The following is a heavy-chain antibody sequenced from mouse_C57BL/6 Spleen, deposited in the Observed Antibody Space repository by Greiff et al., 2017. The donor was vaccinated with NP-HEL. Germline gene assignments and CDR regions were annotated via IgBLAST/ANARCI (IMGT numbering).Heavy chain of an antibody. Sequence: QVQLQQSGAELVRPGASVTLSCKASGYTFTDYEMHWVKQTPVHGLEWIGAIDPDTGGTAYNQKFKGKAILTADKSSSTAYMELRSLTSEDSAVYYCTRRGYYYGSSYYFDYWGQGTTLTVSS. V-gene: IGHV1-15*01. CDR3: TRRGYYYGSSYYFDY. CDR1: GYTFTDYE. D-gene: IGHD1-1*01. J-gene: IGHJ2*01. CDR2: IDPDTGGT.